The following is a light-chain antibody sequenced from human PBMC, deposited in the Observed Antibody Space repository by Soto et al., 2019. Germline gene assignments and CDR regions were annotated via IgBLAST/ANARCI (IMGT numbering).Light chain of an antibody. J-gene: IGLJ2*01. CDR2: LEGSGSY. V-gene: IGLV4-60*03. CDR3: ETWDSNTRV. CDR1: SGHSSYI. Sequence: QLVLTQSSSASGSLGSSGKLTCTLSSGHSSYIIAWHEQQPGKAPRYLMKLEGSGSYNKGSGVPDRFSGSSSGADRYLTISNLQSEDEADYYCETWDSNTRVFGGGTKLTFL.